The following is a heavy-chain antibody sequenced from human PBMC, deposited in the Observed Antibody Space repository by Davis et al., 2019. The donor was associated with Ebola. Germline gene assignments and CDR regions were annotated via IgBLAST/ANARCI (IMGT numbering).Heavy chain of an antibody. Sequence: ASVKVSRKASGYTFTSYGISWVRQAPGQGLEWMGWISAYNGNTNYAQKLQGRVTMTTDTSTSTAYMELRSLRSDDTAVYYCARDRYNWNLRRWFDSWGQGTLVTVSS. V-gene: IGHV1-18*01. CDR3: ARDRYNWNLRRWFDS. CDR2: ISAYNGNT. J-gene: IGHJ5*01. CDR1: GYTFTSYG. D-gene: IGHD1-1*01.